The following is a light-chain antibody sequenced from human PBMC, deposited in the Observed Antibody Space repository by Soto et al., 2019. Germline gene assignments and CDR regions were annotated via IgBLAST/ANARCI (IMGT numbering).Light chain of an antibody. V-gene: IGKV1-5*03. Sequence: DIQMTQSPSTLSGSVGDRVTITCRASQTISSWLAWYQQKPGKAPKLLIYKASSLESGVPSRFSGSGSGTEFTLTISSLQPDDFATYYCQQYNTQGTFGQGTKVDIK. CDR1: QTISSW. J-gene: IGKJ1*01. CDR3: QQYNTQGT. CDR2: KAS.